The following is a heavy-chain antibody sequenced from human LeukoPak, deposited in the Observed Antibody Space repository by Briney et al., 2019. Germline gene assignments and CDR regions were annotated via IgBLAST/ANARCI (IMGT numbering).Heavy chain of an antibody. Sequence: PGGSLRLSCAASGFTFSSYAMHWVRQAPGKGLEWVAVISYDGSNKYYADSVKGRFTISRDNSKNTLYLQMNSLRAEDTAVYYCARAKPRAIAFDIWGQGTMVTVSS. CDR3: ARAKPRAIAFDI. CDR1: GFTFSSYA. CDR2: ISYDGSNK. J-gene: IGHJ3*02. V-gene: IGHV3-30-3*01.